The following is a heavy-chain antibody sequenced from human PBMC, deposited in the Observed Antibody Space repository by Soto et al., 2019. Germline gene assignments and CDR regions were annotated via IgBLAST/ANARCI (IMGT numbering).Heavy chain of an antibody. D-gene: IGHD4-17*01. J-gene: IGHJ4*02. Sequence: QVQLVESGGGVVQPGRSLRLSCAASGFTFSSYGMHWVRQAPGKGLEWVADIWYDGSNKYYADSVKGRFTISRENSKNALYLQMISRSAEDTAVYYCARGGPRYGDYVGYWGEGTLVTVSS. V-gene: IGHV3-33*01. CDR3: ARGGPRYGDYVGY. CDR1: GFTFSSYG. CDR2: IWYDGSNK.